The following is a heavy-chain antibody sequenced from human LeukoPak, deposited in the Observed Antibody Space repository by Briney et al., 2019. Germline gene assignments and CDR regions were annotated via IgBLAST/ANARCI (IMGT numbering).Heavy chain of an antibody. D-gene: IGHD7-27*01. J-gene: IGHJ4*02. CDR1: GGSISGYY. CDR2: IYYSGST. Sequence: PSETLSLTCTVSGGSISGYYWSWIRQPPGKGLECIGYIYYSGSTNYNPSLKSRVTMSLDTSKNQFSLKLSSVTAADTAVYYCARGRQTGLDYWGQGTLVTVSS. CDR3: ARGRQTGLDY. V-gene: IGHV4-59*01.